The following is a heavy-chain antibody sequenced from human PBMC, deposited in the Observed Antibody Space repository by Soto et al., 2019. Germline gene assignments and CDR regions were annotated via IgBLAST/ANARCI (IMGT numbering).Heavy chain of an antibody. CDR2: ISAYNGNT. V-gene: IGHV1-18*04. CDR3: ARDESSYCGGDCYDYYYYGMDV. D-gene: IGHD2-21*02. CDR1: GYTFTSYG. J-gene: IGHJ6*02. Sequence: EASVKVSCQASGYTFTSYGISWVRQAPGQGLEWMGWISAYNGNTNYAQKLQGRVTMTTDTSTSTAYMELRSLRSDDTAVYYCARDESSYCGGDCYDYYYYGMDVWGQGTTVTVSS.